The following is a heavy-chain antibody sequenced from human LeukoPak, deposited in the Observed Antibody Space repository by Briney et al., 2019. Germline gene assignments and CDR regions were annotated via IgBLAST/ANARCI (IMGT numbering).Heavy chain of an antibody. CDR2: ISGSGGST. J-gene: IGHJ4*02. CDR1: GFTFSSYA. D-gene: IGHD6-19*01. Sequence: GVSLRLSCAASGFTFSSYAMSWVRQDPGKGLEWVSAISGSGGSTYYADSVKGRFTISRDNSKNTLYLQMNSLRAEDTAVYYCAASPESIAVAGWGQGTLVTVSS. CDR3: AASPESIAVAG. V-gene: IGHV3-23*01.